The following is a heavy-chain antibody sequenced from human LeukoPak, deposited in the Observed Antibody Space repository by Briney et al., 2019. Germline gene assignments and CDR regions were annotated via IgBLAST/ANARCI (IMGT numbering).Heavy chain of an antibody. D-gene: IGHD6-13*01. J-gene: IGHJ6*02. CDR3: ARVGDSSSWYASFYYYYYGMDV. Sequence: GGSLRLSCAASGFAFSSYGMHWVRQAPGKGLEWVAVIWYDGSNKYYADSVKGRFTISRDNSKNTLYLQMNSLRAEDTAVYYCARVGDSSSWYASFYYYYYGMDVWGQGTTVTVSS. CDR1: GFAFSSYG. V-gene: IGHV3-33*01. CDR2: IWYDGSNK.